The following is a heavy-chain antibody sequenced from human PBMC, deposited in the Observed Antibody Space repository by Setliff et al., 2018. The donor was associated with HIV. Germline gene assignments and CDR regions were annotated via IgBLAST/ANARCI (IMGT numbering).Heavy chain of an antibody. CDR1: GGSISSYY. CDR2: IFYSGST. Sequence: SETLSLTCTVSGGSISSYYWSWIRPPPGEVLEWIGYIFYSGSTNYNPSLKRRVTISLDTSKNQFSLKLTSVTAADTAVYYCASAGSGTRAPPRYWGQGTLVTVSS. D-gene: IGHD1-1*01. J-gene: IGHJ4*02. CDR3: ASAGSGTRAPPRY. V-gene: IGHV4-59*01.